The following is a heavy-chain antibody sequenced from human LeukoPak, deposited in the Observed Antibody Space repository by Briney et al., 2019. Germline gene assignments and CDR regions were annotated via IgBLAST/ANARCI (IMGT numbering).Heavy chain of an antibody. D-gene: IGHD3-3*01. CDR3: ASPYDFWSGYYYYYGMDV. J-gene: IGHJ6*02. CDR1: GGTFSSYA. V-gene: IGHV1-69*13. CDR2: IIPIFGTA. Sequence: SVKVSCKASGGTFSSYAISWVRQAPGQGLEWMGGIIPIFGTANYAQRFQGRVTITADESTSTAYMELSSLRSEDTAVYYCASPYDFWSGYYYYYGMDVWGQGTTVTVSS.